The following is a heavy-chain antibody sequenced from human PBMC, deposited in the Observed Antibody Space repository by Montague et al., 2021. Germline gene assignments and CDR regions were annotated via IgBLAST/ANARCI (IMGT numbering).Heavy chain of an antibody. CDR3: SKGRDAPDYYAMDV. CDR2: IFGEGYDT. D-gene: IGHD3-10*01. CDR1: GFTFDDFA. Sequence: SLRLSCAASGFTFDDFAMHWVRQVPGKGLEWVSLIFGEGYDTKYADSVKGRFTISRDNSRNSLYLQMDSLKPADSALYFCSKGRDAPDYYAMDVWGQGTTVTVS. J-gene: IGHJ6*02. V-gene: IGHV3-43*02.